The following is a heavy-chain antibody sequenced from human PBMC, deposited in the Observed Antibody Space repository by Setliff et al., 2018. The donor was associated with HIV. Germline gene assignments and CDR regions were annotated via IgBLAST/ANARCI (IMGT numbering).Heavy chain of an antibody. Sequence: PSETLSLTCAVSGYSISSGYYWGWIRQPPGKGLEWIGSVFHSGSTYYNPSLKSRVTMSVDTSKNQFSLKLSSVTAADTAVYYCARGPARAVARPGWLDPWGQGTLVTVSS. CDR3: ARGPARAVARPGWLDP. V-gene: IGHV4-38-2*01. CDR2: VFHSGST. D-gene: IGHD6-19*01. CDR1: GYSISSGYY. J-gene: IGHJ5*02.